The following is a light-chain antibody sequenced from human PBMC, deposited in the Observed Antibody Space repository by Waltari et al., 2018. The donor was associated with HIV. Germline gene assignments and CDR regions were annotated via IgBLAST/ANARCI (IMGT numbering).Light chain of an antibody. CDR3: QQRRNWPKT. V-gene: IGKV3-11*01. J-gene: IGKJ1*01. Sequence: EIVLTQSPATLSLSPGERATLSCRASQSVSSYLAWYKQKPGQAPRLLIYDASNRATGIPARFSGSGSGTDFTLTISSLESEDFAVYYCQQRRNWPKTFGQGTKVEIK. CDR1: QSVSSY. CDR2: DAS.